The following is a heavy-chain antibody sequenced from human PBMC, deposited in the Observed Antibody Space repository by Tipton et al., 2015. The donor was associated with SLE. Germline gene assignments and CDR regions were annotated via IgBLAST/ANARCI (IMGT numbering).Heavy chain of an antibody. CDR2: INHSGST. Sequence: TLSLTCTVYGGSFSGYYGSWIRQPPGKGLEWIGEINHSGSTNYNPSLKSRVTISVDTSKNQFSLKLSSVTAADTAVYYCARGWDSDFWSGYADYWGQGTLVTVSS. J-gene: IGHJ4*02. D-gene: IGHD3-3*01. CDR1: GGSFSGYY. V-gene: IGHV4-34*01. CDR3: ARGWDSDFWSGYADY.